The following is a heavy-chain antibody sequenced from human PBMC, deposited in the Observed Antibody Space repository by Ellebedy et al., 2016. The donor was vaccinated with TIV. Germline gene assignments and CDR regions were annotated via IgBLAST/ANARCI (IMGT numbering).Heavy chain of an antibody. V-gene: IGHV3-15*01. CDR3: TTGLIF. Sequence: GESLKISXAASRFTFSSYGMHWVRQAPGKGLEWVGRIKSKTDGGTTDYAAPVKGRFTISRDDSKNTLYLQMNSLKTEDTAVYYCTTGLIFWGQGSLVTVSS. CDR1: RFTFSSYG. CDR2: IKSKTDGGTT. J-gene: IGHJ4*02. D-gene: IGHD2-21*01.